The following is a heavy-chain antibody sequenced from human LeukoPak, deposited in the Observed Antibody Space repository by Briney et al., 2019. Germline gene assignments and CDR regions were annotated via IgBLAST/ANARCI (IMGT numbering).Heavy chain of an antibody. D-gene: IGHD6-13*01. CDR3: ARGLAAAGADWFDH. Sequence: SQTLSLTCTVSGGSISSGGYYWSWLRQRPGKGLAWIGYIYYGGSTYYDPSVKSRVTISVDTSKNQFSLKLSSVTAADTAVYYCARGLAAAGADWFDHWGQGTLVTVSS. J-gene: IGHJ5*02. CDR1: GGSISSGGYY. CDR2: IYYGGST. V-gene: IGHV4-31*03.